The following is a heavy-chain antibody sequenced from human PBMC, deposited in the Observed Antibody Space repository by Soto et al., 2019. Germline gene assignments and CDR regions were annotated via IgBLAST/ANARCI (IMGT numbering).Heavy chain of an antibody. J-gene: IGHJ4*02. D-gene: IGHD6-19*01. CDR1: GGTFSTYA. CDR3: ERPKGTDSSGYYDFDF. CDR2: IIPLFGTA. V-gene: IGHV1-69*01. Sequence: QVQLEQSGAEVKQPGSSVRVSCKTSGGTFSTYAINWLRQAPGQGLEWMGAIIPLFGTADYSQKFQGRVTITADEPTSAADGEPRSRRADDTAVDFRERPKGTDSSGYYDFDFWGQGTRVTVSS.